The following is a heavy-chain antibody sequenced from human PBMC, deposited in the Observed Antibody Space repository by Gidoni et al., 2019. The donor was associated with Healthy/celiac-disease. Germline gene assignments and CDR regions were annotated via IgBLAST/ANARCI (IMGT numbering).Heavy chain of an antibody. CDR1: GFTFSDYY. CDR3: ARDRDSSGYTDY. J-gene: IGHJ4*02. CDR2: ISSSSSYT. V-gene: IGHV3-11*06. Sequence: QVQLVESGGGLVKPGGSMRLPGAAYGFTFSDYYMSWLRQAPGKGLEWVSYISSSSSYTNYADSVKGRFTISRDNAKNSLYLQMNSLRAEDTAVYYCARDRDSSGYTDYWGQGTLVTVSS. D-gene: IGHD6-19*01.